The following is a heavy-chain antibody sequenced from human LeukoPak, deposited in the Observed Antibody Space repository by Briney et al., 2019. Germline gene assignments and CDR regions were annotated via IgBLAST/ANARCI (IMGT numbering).Heavy chain of an antibody. V-gene: IGHV1-2*02. J-gene: IGHJ4*02. D-gene: IGHD2-2*01. CDR3: ARGVVVPAAAIDY. CDR2: INPNSGGT. CDR1: GYTFTGYY. Sequence: ASVTVSCKASGYTFTGYYMHWVRRAPGQGLEWMGWINPNSGGTNYAQKFQGRVTMTRDTSISTAYMELSRLRSDDTAVYYCARGVVVPAAAIDYWGQGTLVTVSS.